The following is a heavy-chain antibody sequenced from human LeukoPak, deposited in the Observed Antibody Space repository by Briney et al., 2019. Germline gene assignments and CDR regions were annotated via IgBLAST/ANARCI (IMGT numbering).Heavy chain of an antibody. J-gene: IGHJ4*02. Sequence: GGSLRLSCAASGFTVSSNYVGWVRQAPGKGLEWVSVLYRGGSPYYADSVKGRFTISRDNSKNTLYLQMNTLRADDTAVYYCARGGTSGTTVTYYFDYWGQGTLATVPS. D-gene: IGHD5-12*01. V-gene: IGHV3-66*01. CDR3: ARGGTSGTTVTYYFDY. CDR2: LYRGGSP. CDR1: GFTVSSNY.